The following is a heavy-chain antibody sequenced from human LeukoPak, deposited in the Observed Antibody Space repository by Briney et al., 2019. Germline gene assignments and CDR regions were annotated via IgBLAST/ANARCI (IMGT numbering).Heavy chain of an antibody. CDR3: TRLPEGCSSTSCYYDY. CDR1: GFTFSGSA. Sequence: GGSLRLSCAASGFTFSGSAIHWVRLASGRGLEWVGRIRSKTNTYATAYGASVKGRFTISRDDSKNTAYLQLNSLKNEDTAVYYCTRLPEGCSSTSCYYDYWGQGTLVTVSS. J-gene: IGHJ4*02. V-gene: IGHV3-73*01. CDR2: IRSKTNTYAT. D-gene: IGHD2-2*01.